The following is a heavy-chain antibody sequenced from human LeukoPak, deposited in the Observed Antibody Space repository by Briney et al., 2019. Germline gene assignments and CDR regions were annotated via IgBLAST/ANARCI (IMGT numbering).Heavy chain of an antibody. CDR2: IYYSGST. Sequence: TLSLICTVSGGSISRGGYYWSWIRQHPGRGLEWIGYIYYSGSTYYNPSLKSRVTTSVDTSKNQFSLKLSSVTAADTAVYYCARGGVSFPLWGQGTLVTVSS. CDR1: GGSISRGGYY. CDR3: ARGGVSFPL. J-gene: IGHJ4*02. V-gene: IGHV4-31*03. D-gene: IGHD5/OR15-5a*01.